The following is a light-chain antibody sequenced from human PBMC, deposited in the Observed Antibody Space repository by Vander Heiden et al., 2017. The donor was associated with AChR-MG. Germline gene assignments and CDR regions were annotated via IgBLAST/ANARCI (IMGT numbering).Light chain of an antibody. CDR1: SFNIGAGYD. Sequence: QSVLTQPPSVSGAPGQRVTISCTGSSFNIGAGYDVHWYQQLPGTAPKLLIYGNSNRPSGVPDRFSGSKSGTSASLAITGLQAEDDADYYGQSYDISLSGGVFGGGTKVTVL. V-gene: IGLV1-40*01. CDR2: GNS. J-gene: IGLJ3*02. CDR3: QSYDISLSGGV.